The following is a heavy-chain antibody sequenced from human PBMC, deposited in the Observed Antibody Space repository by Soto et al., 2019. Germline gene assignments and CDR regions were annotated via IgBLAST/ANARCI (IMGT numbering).Heavy chain of an antibody. Sequence: SETLSLTCTVSGDSIISSDFYWGWVRQPPGKGLEWIGSIFYLGSSYYNPSLKSRVTMSVGTSKNQFSLRLRSVTAADTALYFCARHSLALRKNNWFDPWGQGIMVTVSS. J-gene: IGHJ5*02. CDR1: GDSIISSDFY. CDR2: IFYLGSS. D-gene: IGHD3-3*02. CDR3: ARHSLALRKNNWFDP. V-gene: IGHV4-39*01.